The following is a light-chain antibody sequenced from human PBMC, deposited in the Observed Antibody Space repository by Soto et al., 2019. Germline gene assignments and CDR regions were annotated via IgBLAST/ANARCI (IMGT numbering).Light chain of an antibody. CDR3: QQYNTYLS. J-gene: IGKJ1*01. CDR1: QSISSW. Sequence: DIQMTQSPSTLSASVGDRVTITCRASQSISSWLAWYQQKPGKAPKLLIYDASSLESGVPSRFSGSGSGTEFTLTISSLQPDDFATYDCQQYNTYLSFGQGTKVDI. CDR2: DAS. V-gene: IGKV1-5*01.